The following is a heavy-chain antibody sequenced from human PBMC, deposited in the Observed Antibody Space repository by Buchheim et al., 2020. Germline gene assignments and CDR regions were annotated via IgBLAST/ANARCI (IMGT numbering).Heavy chain of an antibody. J-gene: IGHJ6*02. Sequence: QVQLVESGGGVVQPGRSLRLSCAASGFTFSSYGMHWVRQAPGKGLEWVAVISYDGSNKYYADSVKGRFTISRDNSKNTLYLQMNSLRAEDMAVYYCAKDLGNGDYYYYGMDVWGQGTT. CDR3: AKDLGNGDYYYYGMDV. D-gene: IGHD1-1*01. CDR1: GFTFSSYG. CDR2: ISYDGSNK. V-gene: IGHV3-30*18.